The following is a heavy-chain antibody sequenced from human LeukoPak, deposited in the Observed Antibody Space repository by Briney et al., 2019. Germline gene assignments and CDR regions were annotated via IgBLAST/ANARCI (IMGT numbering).Heavy chain of an antibody. CDR2: IIPILGIA. CDR1: GGTFSSYA. J-gene: IGHJ3*02. CDR3: ARANSSGYWIVVDAFDI. V-gene: IGHV1-69*04. Sequence: SVKVSCTASGGTFSSYAISWVRQAPGQGLEWMGRIIPILGIANYAQKFQGRVTITADKSTSTAYMELSSLRSEDTAVYYCARANSSGYWIVVDAFDIWGQGTMVTVSS. D-gene: IGHD3-22*01.